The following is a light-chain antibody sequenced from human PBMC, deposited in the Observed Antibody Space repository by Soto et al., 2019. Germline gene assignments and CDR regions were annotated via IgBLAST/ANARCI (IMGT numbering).Light chain of an antibody. CDR3: SSYTSISTYV. V-gene: IGLV2-14*01. Sequence: QSALTQPASVSGSPGQSITISCPGTSSDVGGYNFVSWYQQHPDKAPKLMIYDVTNRPSGVSNRFSGSKSGNTASLTISGYQAEDEANYYCSSYTSISTYVFGTGTKATVL. J-gene: IGLJ1*01. CDR1: SSDVGGYNF. CDR2: DVT.